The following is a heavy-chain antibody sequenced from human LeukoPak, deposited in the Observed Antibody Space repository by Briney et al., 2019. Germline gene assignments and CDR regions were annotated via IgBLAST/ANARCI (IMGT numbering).Heavy chain of an antibody. V-gene: IGHV3-30*04. CDR1: GFTFSSYA. Sequence: PGRSLRLSCAASGFTFSSYAMHWVRQAPGKGLEWVAVISYDGSNKYYADSVKGRFTISRDNSKNTLYLQMNSLRAEDTAVYYCARDGDWGMATMSGSPDYWGQGTLVTASS. CDR3: ARDGDWGMATMSGSPDY. D-gene: IGHD5-24*01. CDR2: ISYDGSNK. J-gene: IGHJ4*02.